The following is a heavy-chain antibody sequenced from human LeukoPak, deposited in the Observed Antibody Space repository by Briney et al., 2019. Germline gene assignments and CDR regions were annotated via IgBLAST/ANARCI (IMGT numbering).Heavy chain of an antibody. Sequence: PGGSLRLSCQAPGFTFSSNPMSWVRKAPGKGLEWVSPISGSGGNTYYADSVKGRFTMSRDNSKNTLYLQMNSLGAEDTAVYFCAKTVSGSHSYQGGDYWGQGTLVTVSA. CDR3: AKTVSGSHSYQGGDY. D-gene: IGHD3-16*02. J-gene: IGHJ4*02. CDR2: ISGSGGNT. V-gene: IGHV3-23*01. CDR1: GFTFSSNP.